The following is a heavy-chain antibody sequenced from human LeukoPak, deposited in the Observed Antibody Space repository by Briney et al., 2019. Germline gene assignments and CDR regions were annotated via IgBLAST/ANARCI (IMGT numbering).Heavy chain of an antibody. CDR2: IIPMVDTA. CDR1: GYTFTSYG. Sequence: SVKVSCKASGYTFTSYGISWVRQAPGQGLEWMGRIIPMVDTAKYAQMLEGRVTITADKSTSTAYMELSSLRSEDTAVYYCARRLYYYDSSGHYYPFDHWGQGTLVTVSS. J-gene: IGHJ4*02. V-gene: IGHV1-69*04. CDR3: ARRLYYYDSSGHYYPFDH. D-gene: IGHD3-22*01.